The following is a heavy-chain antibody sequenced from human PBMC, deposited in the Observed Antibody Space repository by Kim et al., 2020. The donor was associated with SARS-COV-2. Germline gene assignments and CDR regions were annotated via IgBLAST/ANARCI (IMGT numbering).Heavy chain of an antibody. V-gene: IGHV3-33*06. CDR2: DVSNK. CDR3: ANFES. J-gene: IGHJ4*02. Sequence: DVSNKYYADSVLGRFTNSRDNSKNMLFLQMNSLRAEDTAVYYCANFESWGQGTLVTVSS.